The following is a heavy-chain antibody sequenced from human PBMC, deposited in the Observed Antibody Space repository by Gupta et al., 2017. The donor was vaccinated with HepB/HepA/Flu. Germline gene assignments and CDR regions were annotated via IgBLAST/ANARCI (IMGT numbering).Heavy chain of an antibody. J-gene: IGHJ6*03. CDR2: IGTDLKT. D-gene: IGHD3-3*01. Sequence: EIQLLESGGGLVQPGGSWRLSCDVSGFTFTGNAMSWVRQAPGKGLEWVSGIGTDLKTHYSESVRGRFTISRDNSKNTLYLQMNSLRAEDTAVYYCAKDLYFWSAMDVWGKGTTVTVSS. V-gene: IGHV3-23*01. CDR1: GFTFTGNA. CDR3: AKDLYFWSAMDV.